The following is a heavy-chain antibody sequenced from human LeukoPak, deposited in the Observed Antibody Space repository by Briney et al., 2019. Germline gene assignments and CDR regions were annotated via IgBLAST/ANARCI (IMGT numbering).Heavy chain of an antibody. V-gene: IGHV1-2*02. Sequence: ASVKVSCKASGYTFTGYYMHSVRQAPGQGLEWMGWINPNSGGTNYAQKFQGRVTMTRDTSTSTAYMELSRLRSDDTAVYYCARSKGQQLVQYYFDYWGQGTLVTVSS. CDR1: GYTFTGYY. J-gene: IGHJ4*02. CDR2: INPNSGGT. CDR3: ARSKGQQLVQYYFDY. D-gene: IGHD6-13*01.